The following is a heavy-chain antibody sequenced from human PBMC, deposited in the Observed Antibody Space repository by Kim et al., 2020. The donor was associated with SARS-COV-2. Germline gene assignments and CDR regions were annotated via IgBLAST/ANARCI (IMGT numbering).Heavy chain of an antibody. J-gene: IGHJ4*02. CDR2: ST. D-gene: IGHD3-10*01. CDR3: ARGYGSGTNY. Sequence: STGYADSVKGRFTISRNNAKSTLYLQMNSLRLEDTAVYYCARGYGSGTNYWGQGTLVTVST. V-gene: IGHV3-74*01.